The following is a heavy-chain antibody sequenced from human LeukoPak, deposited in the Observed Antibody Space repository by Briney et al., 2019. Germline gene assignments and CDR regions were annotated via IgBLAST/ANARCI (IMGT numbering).Heavy chain of an antibody. V-gene: IGHV4-31*03. D-gene: IGHD3-22*01. J-gene: IGHJ4*02. CDR2: IYYSGST. CDR1: GGSISSSYYY. CDR3: ARANDSSGYYFPYFDY. Sequence: SETLSLTCTVSGGSISSSYYYWSWIRQHPGKGLEWIGYIYYSGSTYYNPSLKSRVTISVDTSKNQFSLKLSSVTAADTAVYYCARANDSSGYYFPYFDYWGQGTLVTVSS.